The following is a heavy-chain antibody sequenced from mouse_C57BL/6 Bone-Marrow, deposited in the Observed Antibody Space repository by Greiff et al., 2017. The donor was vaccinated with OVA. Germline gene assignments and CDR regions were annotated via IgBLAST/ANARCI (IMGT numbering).Heavy chain of an antibody. CDR3: ARLPFNWDGYFDV. J-gene: IGHJ1*03. CDR1: GFTFSDYG. D-gene: IGHD4-1*01. CDR2: ISNLAYSI. Sequence: EVMLVESGGGLVQPGGSLKLSCAASGFTFSDYGMAWVRQAPRKGPEWVAFISNLAYSIYYADTVTGRFTFSRENAKNTRYLEMSSLRSEDTAMYYCARLPFNWDGYFDVWGTGTTVTVSS. V-gene: IGHV5-15*01.